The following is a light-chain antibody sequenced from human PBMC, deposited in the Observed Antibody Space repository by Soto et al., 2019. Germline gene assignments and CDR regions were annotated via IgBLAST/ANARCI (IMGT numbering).Light chain of an antibody. CDR1: QSLSN. CDR2: GAS. V-gene: IGKV3-15*01. CDR3: QQYNNWPIT. J-gene: IGKJ5*01. Sequence: EIVITQSPATLSVSPGVRATLSCRASQSLSNLAWYQQKPGQAPRLLIYGASTRATGIPARFSGRGSGTEFTLTISSLQSEDFAVYYCQQYNNWPITFGPGTRLEIK.